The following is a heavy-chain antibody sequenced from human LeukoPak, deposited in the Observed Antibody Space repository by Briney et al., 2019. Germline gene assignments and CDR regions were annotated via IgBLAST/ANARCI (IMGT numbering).Heavy chain of an antibody. CDR2: ISSSSAYI. CDR1: GFTFSNYN. Sequence: GGSLTLSCAASGFTFSNYNRNWLRQAPGKGLEWVSSISSSSAYIYYADSVKGRFTISRDNAKNSLYLQMNSLRAEDTAVYYCARSMIRGVVYFDYWGQGTLVTVSS. V-gene: IGHV3-21*01. CDR3: ARSMIRGVVYFDY. D-gene: IGHD3-10*01. J-gene: IGHJ4*02.